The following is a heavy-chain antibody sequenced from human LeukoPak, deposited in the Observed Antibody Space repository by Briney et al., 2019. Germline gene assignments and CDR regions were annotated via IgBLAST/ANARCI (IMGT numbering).Heavy chain of an antibody. D-gene: IGHD5-24*01. CDR3: ASLLREMATIIDA. Sequence: ASVKVSCKASGYALTGYYMHGVRPAPGQGLEWMGWINPNSGGTNYAQKFQGRVTMTRDTSISTAYMELSRLRSDDTAVYYCASLLREMATIIDAWGQGTLVTVSS. CDR1: GYALTGYY. J-gene: IGHJ5*02. CDR2: INPNSGGT. V-gene: IGHV1-2*02.